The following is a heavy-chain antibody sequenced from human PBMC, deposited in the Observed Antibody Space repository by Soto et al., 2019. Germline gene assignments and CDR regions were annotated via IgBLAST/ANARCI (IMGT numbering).Heavy chain of an antibody. J-gene: IGHJ6*01. CDR2: ISWDGGST. V-gene: IGHV3-43*01. D-gene: IGHD3-10*01. Sequence: PGGSLRLSCAASGFTFDDYTMHWVRQAPGKGLEWVSLISWDGGSTYYADSVKGRFTISRDNSKNSLYLQMNSLRTEDTALYYCAKDYRSSGVYYGMDVWGQGTTVTVSS. CDR1: GFTFDDYT. CDR3: AKDYRSSGVYYGMDV.